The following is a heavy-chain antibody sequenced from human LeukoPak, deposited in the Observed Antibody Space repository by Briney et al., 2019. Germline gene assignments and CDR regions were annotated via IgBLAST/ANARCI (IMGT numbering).Heavy chain of an antibody. CDR1: GFTFDDYA. CDR2: ISWISGSI. Sequence: SLRLSCAASGFTFDDYAMHWVRQAPGKGLEWVSGISWISGSIGYADSVKGRFTISRDNAKNSLYLQMNSLRAEDTALYYCAKAVSTINNWFDPWGQGTLVTVSS. V-gene: IGHV3-9*01. CDR3: AKAVSTINNWFDP. D-gene: IGHD3-3*02. J-gene: IGHJ5*02.